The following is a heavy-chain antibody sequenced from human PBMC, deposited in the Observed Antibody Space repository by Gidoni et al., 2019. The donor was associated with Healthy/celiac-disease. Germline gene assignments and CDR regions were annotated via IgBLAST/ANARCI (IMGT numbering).Heavy chain of an antibody. CDR1: GFTVSSNY. Sequence: EVQLVESGGGLVQPGGSLRLSCAASGFTVSSNYLSWVRQAPGKGLEWVSVIYSGGSTYYADSVKGRFTISRDNSKNTLYLQMNSLRAEDTAVYYCARGPCGGDCYYDYWGQGTLVTVSS. CDR3: ARGPCGGDCYYDY. V-gene: IGHV3-66*01. J-gene: IGHJ4*02. D-gene: IGHD2-21*02. CDR2: IYSGGST.